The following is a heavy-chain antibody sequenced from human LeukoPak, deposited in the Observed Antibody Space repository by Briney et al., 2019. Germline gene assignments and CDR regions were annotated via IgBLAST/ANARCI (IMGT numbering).Heavy chain of an antibody. CDR1: GFAFSSYE. CDR2: ISTSGSTI. D-gene: IGHD3-22*01. J-gene: IGHJ4*02. CDR3: ARVPRKESSGYYWFDY. V-gene: IGHV3-48*03. Sequence: GGSLRLSCAASGFAFSSYEMNWVRQAPGKGLEWVSYISTSGSTIYYADSVKGRFTISRDNAKNSLYLQMNSLRAEDTAVYYCARVPRKESSGYYWFDYWGQGTLVTVSS.